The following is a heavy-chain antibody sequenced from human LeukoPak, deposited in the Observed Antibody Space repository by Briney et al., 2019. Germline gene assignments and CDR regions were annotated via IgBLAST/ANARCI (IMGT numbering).Heavy chain of an antibody. CDR2: IYHSGST. Sequence: SETLSLTCAVSGYSISSGYYWGWIRQPPGKGLEWIGSIYHSGSTHYNPSLKSRVTISVDTSKNQFSLKLSSVTAADTAVYYCARKERFGEYYFDYWGQGTLVTVSS. CDR3: ARKERFGEYYFDY. V-gene: IGHV4-38-2*01. D-gene: IGHD3-10*01. CDR1: GYSISSGYY. J-gene: IGHJ4*02.